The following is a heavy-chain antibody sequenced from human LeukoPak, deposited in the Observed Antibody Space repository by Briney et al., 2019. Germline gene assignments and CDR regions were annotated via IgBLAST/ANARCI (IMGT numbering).Heavy chain of an antibody. D-gene: IGHD3-10*01. CDR1: GGSISSSSYY. CDR2: IYYSGST. CDR3: ARVGGSGAFDI. V-gene: IGHV4-30-4*08. Sequence: SETLSLTCTVSGGSISSSSYYWGWIRQPPGKGLEWIGYIYYSGSTYYNPSLKSRVTISVDTSKNQFSLKLSSVTAADTAVYYCARVGGSGAFDIWGQGTMVTVSS. J-gene: IGHJ3*02.